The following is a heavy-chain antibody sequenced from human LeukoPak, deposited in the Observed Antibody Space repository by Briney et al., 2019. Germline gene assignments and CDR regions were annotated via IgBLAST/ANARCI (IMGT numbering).Heavy chain of an antibody. J-gene: IGHJ4*02. V-gene: IGHV3-48*03. CDR1: GFTFISYA. D-gene: IGHD3/OR15-3a*01. Sequence: GGSLRLSCSASGFTFISYAMNWVRQAPGKGLEWISFINHYGTIVYYADSVRGRFATSRDNAKNSLYLQINNVGADDTAVYYCARDQDWAFDYWGQGTLVTVSS. CDR3: ARDQDWAFDY. CDR2: INHYGTIV.